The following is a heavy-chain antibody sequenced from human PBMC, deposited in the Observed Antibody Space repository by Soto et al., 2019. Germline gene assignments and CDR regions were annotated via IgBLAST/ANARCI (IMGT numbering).Heavy chain of an antibody. V-gene: IGHV1-2*02. Sequence: QVQLVQSGAEVGKPGASVKVSCNASGYTFTAYFIHWVRQAPGQGLEWLGWINPNSGGTKFAEKFQGRLTMTGDASIDTVYMDLSILKPDDPAVYYCAKKMVGGGLRPHFGNGGQGPLVTFSS. CDR3: AKKMVGGGLRPHFGN. J-gene: IGHJ4*02. CDR1: GYTFTAYF. D-gene: IGHD3-10*01. CDR2: INPNSGGT.